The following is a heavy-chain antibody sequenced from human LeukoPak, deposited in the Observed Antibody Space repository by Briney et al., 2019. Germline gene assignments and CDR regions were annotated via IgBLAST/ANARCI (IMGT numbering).Heavy chain of an antibody. CDR3: ASGGYYGSGSYSLFNY. V-gene: IGHV1-69*13. CDR2: IIPIFGTA. CDR1: GGTFSSYA. D-gene: IGHD3-10*01. Sequence: SVKVSCKASGGTFSSYAISWVRQAPGQGLEWMGGIIPIFGTANYAQKFQGRVTITADESTSTAYMELSSLRSEDTAVYYCASGGYYGSGSYSLFNYWGQETLVTVSS. J-gene: IGHJ4*02.